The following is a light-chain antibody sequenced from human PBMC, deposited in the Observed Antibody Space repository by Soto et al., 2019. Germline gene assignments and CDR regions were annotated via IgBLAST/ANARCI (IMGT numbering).Light chain of an antibody. V-gene: IGKV3-20*01. CDR3: QQYGSSPIT. CDR2: GPS. CDR1: QSLSSTY. Sequence: EIVLTQSPGTLSLPPGERATLSCKASQSLSSTYLAWYQRKPGQAPRLLIYGPSSRATGIPDMFSGCGSGTDFTLKISRLEAEDFAVYYCQQYGSSPITFGQGTRLDIK. J-gene: IGKJ5*01.